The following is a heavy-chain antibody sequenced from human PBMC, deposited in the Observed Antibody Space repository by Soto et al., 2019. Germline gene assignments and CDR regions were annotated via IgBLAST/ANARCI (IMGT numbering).Heavy chain of an antibody. CDR2: INQDGSEK. CDR1: GFTFSTYW. CDR3: ARGVYAFDI. V-gene: IGHV3-7*01. J-gene: IGHJ3*02. D-gene: IGHD6-6*01. Sequence: GGSLRLSCAAAGFTFSTYWMSWVRQAPGKGLEWVADINQDGSEKYYVDSVKGRFTLSRDNAKNSVYLQMNSLRVEDTAVYYCARGVYAFDIWGQGTMVTVSS.